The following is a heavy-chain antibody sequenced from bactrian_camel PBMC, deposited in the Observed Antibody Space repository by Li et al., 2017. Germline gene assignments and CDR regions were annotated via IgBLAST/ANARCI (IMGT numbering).Heavy chain of an antibody. CDR2: LYTGGGTT. CDR3: AAVSYTLYGRNCLTMRENEYGY. D-gene: IGHD6*01. CDR1: RDTSGRLC. J-gene: IGHJ4*01. V-gene: IGHV3S1*01. Sequence: HVQLVESGGGSVQAGGSLRLSCAVSRDTSGRLCMAWFRQAPGKERQGVAGLYTGGGTTWYDESVKGRFTIAQESAKNTAYLQMNSLTPKDTAMYYCAAVSYTLYGRNCLTMRENEYGYWGQGTQVTVS.